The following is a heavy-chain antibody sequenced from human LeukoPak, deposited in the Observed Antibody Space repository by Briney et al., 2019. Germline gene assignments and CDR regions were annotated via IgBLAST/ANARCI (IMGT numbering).Heavy chain of an antibody. V-gene: IGHV4-59*01. CDR3: AGDPLRGYSGYPSSY. Sequence: PSETLSLTCTVSGFSIGSYYWSWIRQPPGKGLEWLGYIYYSGSTNYNPSLKSRVTISVDTSKNQFSLKLSSVTAADTAVYYCAGDPLRGYSGYPSSYWGQGTLVTVSS. D-gene: IGHD5-12*01. J-gene: IGHJ4*02. CDR2: IYYSGST. CDR1: GFSIGSYY.